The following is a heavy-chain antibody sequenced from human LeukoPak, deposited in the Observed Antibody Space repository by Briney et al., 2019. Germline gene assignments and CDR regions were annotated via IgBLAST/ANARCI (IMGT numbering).Heavy chain of an antibody. Sequence: SETLSLTCAAYGGSFSGYYWSWIRQPPGQGLEWIGEINHSESTNYNPSLKSRVTISVEPSKNQFSLTLSSVTAADTDVSSCASSGTMINSYNDYWGQRTLGTVSS. J-gene: IGHJ4*02. CDR1: GGSFSGYY. CDR3: ASSGTMINSYNDY. D-gene: IGHD3-22*01. V-gene: IGHV4-34*01. CDR2: INHSEST.